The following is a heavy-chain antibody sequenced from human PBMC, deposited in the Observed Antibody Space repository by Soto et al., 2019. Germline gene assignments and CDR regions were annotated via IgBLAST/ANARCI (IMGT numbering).Heavy chain of an antibody. V-gene: IGHV1-18*01. CDR3: ARGTAYGDYVSRWFDP. Sequence: ASVKASCKASGYTFTSYGISWVRQAPGQGLEWMGWISAYNGNTNYAQKLQGRVTMTTDTSTSTAYMELRSLRSDDTAVYYCARGTAYGDYVSRWFDPWGQGTLVTVSS. CDR1: GYTFTSYG. J-gene: IGHJ5*02. D-gene: IGHD4-17*01. CDR2: ISAYNGNT.